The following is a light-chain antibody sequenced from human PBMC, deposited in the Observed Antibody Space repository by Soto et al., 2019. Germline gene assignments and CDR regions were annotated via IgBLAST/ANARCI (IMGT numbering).Light chain of an antibody. Sequence: EIVMTQSPATLSVSPGERATLSCRASQSVSSNLAWYQQKPGQAPRLLIYGASTRATGIPARFSGSGSGTEFTLTISSLQSEDFAVYCCQQYNNWPETFGQGTKLESK. CDR3: QQYNNWPET. V-gene: IGKV3-15*01. J-gene: IGKJ2*01. CDR2: GAS. CDR1: QSVSSN.